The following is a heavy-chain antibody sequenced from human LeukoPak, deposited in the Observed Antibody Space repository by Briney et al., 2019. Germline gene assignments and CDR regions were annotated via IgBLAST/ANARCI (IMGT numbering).Heavy chain of an antibody. CDR2: ISSSSSYI. J-gene: IGHJ6*03. CDR1: GFTFSSYS. CDR3: ARDNQKGYCSSTSCPYYFHYMDV. V-gene: IGHV3-21*01. Sequence: GGSLRLSCAASGFTFSSYSMNWVRQAPGKGLEWVSSISSSSSYIYYADSVKGRFTISRDNAKNSLYLQMNSLRAEDTAVYYCARDNQKGYCSSTSCPYYFHYMDVWGKGTTVTVSS. D-gene: IGHD2-2*01.